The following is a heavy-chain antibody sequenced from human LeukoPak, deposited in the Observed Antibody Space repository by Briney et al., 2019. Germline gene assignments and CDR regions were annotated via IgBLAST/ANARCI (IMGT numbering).Heavy chain of an antibody. V-gene: IGHV1-46*01. CDR2: LIPSRGSP. CDR1: GYTFTVFY. J-gene: IGHJ4*02. CDR3: ARGAHQHSDS. D-gene: IGHD2-2*01. Sequence: ASVKVSCKASGYTFTVFYIHWVRQAPGQGLEWMAKLIPSRGSPSYAQKFQDRVTVTSDTSTSTVHMELRSLRSDDSAVYYCARGAHQHSDSWGQGTLVSVSS.